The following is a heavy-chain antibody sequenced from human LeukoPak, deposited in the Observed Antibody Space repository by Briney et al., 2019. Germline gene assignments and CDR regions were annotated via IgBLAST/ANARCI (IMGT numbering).Heavy chain of an antibody. J-gene: IGHJ4*02. Sequence: SETLSLTCAVYGGSLSGYYWSWIRQPPGKGLEWIGEINHSGSTNYNPSLKSRVTISVDTSKNQFSLKLSSVTAADTAVYYCARKYDFWSGYAVGYFDCWGQGTLVTVSS. CDR3: ARKYDFWSGYAVGYFDC. CDR1: GGSLSGYY. V-gene: IGHV4-34*01. CDR2: INHSGST. D-gene: IGHD3-3*01.